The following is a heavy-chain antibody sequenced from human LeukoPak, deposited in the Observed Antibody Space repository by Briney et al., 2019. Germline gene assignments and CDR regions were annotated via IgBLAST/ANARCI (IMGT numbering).Heavy chain of an antibody. CDR1: GDSVSSNSVA. D-gene: IGHD1-26*01. CDR2: TYYRSKWKN. J-gene: IGHJ4*02. Sequence: SQTLSLTCAISGDSVSSNSVAWNWIRQPPSRGLEWLGRTYYRSKWKNDYAVSVKSRIIINPDTSKNQFSLQLKSVTPEDSAIYYCARNTGSPFDYWGQGTLVTVSS. CDR3: ARNTGSPFDY. V-gene: IGHV6-1*01.